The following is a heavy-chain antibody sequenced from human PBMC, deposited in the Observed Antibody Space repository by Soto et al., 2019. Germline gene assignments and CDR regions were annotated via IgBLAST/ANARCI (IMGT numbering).Heavy chain of an antibody. CDR2: LYYSGTT. J-gene: IGHJ5*02. CDR3: VRHSGYSSNWGEFDP. V-gene: IGHV4-39*01. Sequence: PSETLSLTCHVSGGSFISSSYYWSWIHHPPGKGLEWIGSLYYSGTTYYNPSLKSRATISVDRTKNQFSLNLTSVTAADMAVYYCVRHSGYSSNWGEFDPWGQGTLVTVSS. D-gene: IGHD5-18*01. CDR1: GGSFISSSYY.